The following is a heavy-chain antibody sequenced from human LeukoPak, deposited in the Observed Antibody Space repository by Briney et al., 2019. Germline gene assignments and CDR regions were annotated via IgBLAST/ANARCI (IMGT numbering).Heavy chain of an antibody. CDR3: AREPHYGGNPSGVDY. J-gene: IGHJ4*02. CDR2: IYYSGST. CDR1: GGSISSGDYY. D-gene: IGHD4-23*01. Sequence: TSQTLSLTCTVSGGSISSGDYYWSWIRQPPGKGLEWIGYIYYSGSTYYNPSLKSRVTISVDTSKNQFSLKLSSVTAADTAVYYCAREPHYGGNPSGVDYWGQGTLVTVSS. V-gene: IGHV4-30-4*01.